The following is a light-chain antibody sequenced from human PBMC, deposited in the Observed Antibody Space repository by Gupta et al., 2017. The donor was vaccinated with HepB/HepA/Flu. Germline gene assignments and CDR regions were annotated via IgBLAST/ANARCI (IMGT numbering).Light chain of an antibody. Sequence: QSALTQPASVSGSAGQTITISCTGTSSDVGVYNYLSCDQRHPGKAPKLIIDDVSNPPSGVSNRFSGSKSGNTASLTISGLQAEDEADYYCSSYTSINTVIFGGGTKLTVL. J-gene: IGLJ2*01. CDR3: SSYTSINTVI. CDR1: SSDVGVYNY. V-gene: IGLV2-14*03. CDR2: DVS.